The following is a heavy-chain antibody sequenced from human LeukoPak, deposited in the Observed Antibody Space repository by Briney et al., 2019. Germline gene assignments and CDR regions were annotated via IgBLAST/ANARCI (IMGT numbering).Heavy chain of an antibody. V-gene: IGHV4-34*01. CDR3: ARCVTYYYYSSGYLY. CDR2: INHSGST. D-gene: IGHD3-22*01. CDR1: AGSPSGKY. Sequence: PSETLSLTCAVYAGSPSGKYWSWIRQPPGKGLEWIGEINHSGSTNYNPSLKSRVTISADTSKNQFSLKLSSVTAADTAVYCGARCVTYYYYSSGYLYWGQGTLVTVSS. J-gene: IGHJ4*02.